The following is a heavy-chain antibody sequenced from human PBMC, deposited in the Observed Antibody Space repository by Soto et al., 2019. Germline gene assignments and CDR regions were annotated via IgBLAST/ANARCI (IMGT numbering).Heavy chain of an antibody. Sequence: SETLSLTCAVYGGSFSGFYWSWIRQPPGKGLEWIGEINHSGSTNYNPSLKSRVTISVDTSKNQFSLKLSSVTAADTAVYYCARKVATGRYYFDYWGQGTLVTVSS. J-gene: IGHJ4*02. V-gene: IGHV4-34*01. CDR3: ARKVATGRYYFDY. CDR2: INHSGST. D-gene: IGHD5-12*01. CDR1: GGSFSGFY.